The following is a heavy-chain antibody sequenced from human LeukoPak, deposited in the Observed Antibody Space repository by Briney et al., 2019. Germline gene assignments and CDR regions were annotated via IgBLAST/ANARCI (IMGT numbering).Heavy chain of an antibody. CDR3: ARGIVTMIDY. CDR2: IYSGGST. CDR1: GFTVSSNY. D-gene: IGHD3-22*01. J-gene: IGHJ4*02. V-gene: IGHV3-53*01. Sequence: GGSLRLSCAASGFTVSSNYMSWVRQAPGKGLEWGSVIYSGGSTYYADSAKGRFTISRDNSKNTLYLQMNSLRAEDTAVYYCARGIVTMIDYWGQGTLVTVSS.